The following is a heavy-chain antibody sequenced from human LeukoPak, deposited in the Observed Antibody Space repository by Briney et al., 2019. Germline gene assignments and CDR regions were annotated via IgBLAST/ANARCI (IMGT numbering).Heavy chain of an antibody. Sequence: GGSLRLSCAASGFTFSSYSMNWVRQAPGKGLEWVSSISSSSSYIYYADSVKGRFTISRDNAKNPLYLQMNSLRAEDTAVYYCASSGYSYGSAYYYGMDVWGQGTTVTVSS. CDR2: ISSSSSYI. CDR1: GFTFSSYS. D-gene: IGHD5-18*01. V-gene: IGHV3-21*01. J-gene: IGHJ6*02. CDR3: ASSGYSYGSAYYYGMDV.